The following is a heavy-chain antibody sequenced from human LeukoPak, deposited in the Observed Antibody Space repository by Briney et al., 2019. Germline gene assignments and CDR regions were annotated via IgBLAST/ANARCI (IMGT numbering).Heavy chain of an antibody. J-gene: IGHJ6*03. CDR3: ARQSGSSWYTYYYYYMDV. CDR1: GGSISSYY. V-gene: IGHV4-4*07. Sequence: SETLSLTCTVSGGSISSYYWSWIRQPAGKGLEWIGRIYTSGSTYYNPSLKSRVTISVDTSKNQFSLKLSSVTAADTAVYYCARQSGSSWYTYYYYYMDVWGKGTTVTVSS. D-gene: IGHD6-13*01. CDR2: IYTSGST.